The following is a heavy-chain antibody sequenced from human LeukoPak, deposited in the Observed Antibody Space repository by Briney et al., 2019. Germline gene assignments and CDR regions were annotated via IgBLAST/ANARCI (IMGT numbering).Heavy chain of an antibody. Sequence: PSETLSLTCVVYGGSFSGYYWSWIRQPPGKGLEWIGEINHSGSTNYNPSLKSRVTISVDTSKNQFSLKLSSVTAADTAVYYCARAGFGPFFDIWGQGTMVTVSS. V-gene: IGHV4-34*01. CDR2: INHSGST. CDR3: ARAGFGPFFDI. CDR1: GGSFSGYY. D-gene: IGHD3-10*01. J-gene: IGHJ3*02.